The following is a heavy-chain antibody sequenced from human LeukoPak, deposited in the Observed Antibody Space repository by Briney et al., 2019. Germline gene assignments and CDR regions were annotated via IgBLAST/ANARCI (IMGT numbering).Heavy chain of an antibody. V-gene: IGHV4-59*01. D-gene: IGHD3-16*01. CDR1: GGSISSYY. CDR3: ARDDGGLDY. J-gene: IGHJ4*02. CDR2: IYYSGST. Sequence: SETLSLTCTVSGGSISSYYWSWIRQPPGKGLEWIGYIYYSGSTNYSPSLKSRVTISVDTSKNQFSLKLSSVTAADTAVYYCARDDGGLDYWGQGTLATVSS.